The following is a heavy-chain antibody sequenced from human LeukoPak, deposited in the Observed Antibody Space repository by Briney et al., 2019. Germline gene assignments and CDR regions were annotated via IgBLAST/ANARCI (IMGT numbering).Heavy chain of an antibody. J-gene: IGHJ6*03. CDR3: ARDLPTVTTHHYYYYMDV. V-gene: IGHV1-24*01. D-gene: IGHD4-17*01. CDR2: FDPEDGET. Sequence: ASVKVSCKVSGYTLTELSMHWVRQAPGKGLEWMGGFDPEDGETIYAQKFQGRVTMTEDTSTDTAYMELSSLRSEDTAVYYCARDLPTVTTHHYYYYMDVWGKGTTVTISS. CDR1: GYTLTELS.